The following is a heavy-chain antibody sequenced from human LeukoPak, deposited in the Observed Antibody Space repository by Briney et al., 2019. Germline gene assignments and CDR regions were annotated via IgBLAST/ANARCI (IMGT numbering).Heavy chain of an antibody. V-gene: IGHV4-4*02. CDR2: IYHSGST. J-gene: IGHJ4*02. CDR1: GGSISSSNW. Sequence: SGTLSLTCAVSGGSISSSNWWSWVRQPPGKGLEWIGEIYHSGSTNYNPSLKSRVTISVDKSKNQFSLKLSSVTAADTAVYYCARVQPYSGYDSSPNWDYWGQGTLVTVSS. CDR3: ARVQPYSGYDSSPNWDY. D-gene: IGHD5-12*01.